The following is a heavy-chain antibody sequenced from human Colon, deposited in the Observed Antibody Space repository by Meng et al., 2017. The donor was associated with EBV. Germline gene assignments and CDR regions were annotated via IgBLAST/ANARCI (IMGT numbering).Heavy chain of an antibody. CDR2: VYHTGST. CDR3: ARVWQSLTAFFDS. D-gene: IGHD2-21*01. V-gene: IGHV4-4*02. CDR1: GGSISSSHW. Sequence: HAQLQGSGPGLVKPSGTLSLPCAVSGGSISSSHWWTWVRQPPGKGLEWIGEVYHTGSTKYNPSLKSRLTISVDKSKNQFSLNLTSVTAADTAVYYCARVWQSLTAFFDSWGQGTLVTVSS. J-gene: IGHJ4*02.